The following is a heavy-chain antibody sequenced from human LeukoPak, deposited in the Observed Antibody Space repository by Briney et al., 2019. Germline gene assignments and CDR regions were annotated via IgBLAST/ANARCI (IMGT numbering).Heavy chain of an antibody. CDR2: IYYSGST. V-gene: IGHV4-59*01. D-gene: IGHD6-19*01. CDR1: GGSISSYY. CDR3: ARVRSIAVAGIFDY. J-gene: IGHJ4*02. Sequence: SETLSLTSTVSGGSISSYYWSWIRQPPGKGLEWIGYIYYSGSTNYNPSLKSRVTISVDTSKNQFSLKLSSVTAADTAVYYCARVRSIAVAGIFDYWGQGTLVTVSS.